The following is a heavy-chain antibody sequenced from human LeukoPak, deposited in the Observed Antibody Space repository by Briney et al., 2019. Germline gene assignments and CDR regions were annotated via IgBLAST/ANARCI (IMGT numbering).Heavy chain of an antibody. D-gene: IGHD5-18*01. CDR3: ARDYAAMVTPDY. Sequence: GGSLRLSCAASGFTFSSYAMHWVRQAPGKGLEWVAVISYDGSNKYYADSVKGRFTISRDNSKNTLYLQMNSLRAEDTAVYYCARDYAAMVTPDYWGQGTLVTVSS. V-gene: IGHV3-30*04. CDR2: ISYDGSNK. CDR1: GFTFSSYA. J-gene: IGHJ4*02.